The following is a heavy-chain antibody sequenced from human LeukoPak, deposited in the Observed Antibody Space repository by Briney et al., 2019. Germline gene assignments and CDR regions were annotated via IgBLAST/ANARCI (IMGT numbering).Heavy chain of an antibody. CDR2: IYYSGST. CDR3: ARDGGEGRRRFLEWLPEYYYYYMDV. V-gene: IGHV4-59*01. D-gene: IGHD3-3*01. J-gene: IGHJ6*03. Sequence: SETLSLTCTVSGGSISSYYWSWIRRPPGKGLEWIGYIYYSGSTNYNPSLKSRVTISVDTSKNQFSLKLSSVTAADTAVYYCARDGGEGRRRFLEWLPEYYYYYMDVWGKGTTVTVSS. CDR1: GGSISSYY.